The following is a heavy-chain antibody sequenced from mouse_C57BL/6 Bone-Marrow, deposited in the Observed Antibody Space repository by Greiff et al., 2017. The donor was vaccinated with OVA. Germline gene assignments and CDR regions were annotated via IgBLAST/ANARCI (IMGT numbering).Heavy chain of an antibody. Sequence: EVKLMESGGGLVKPGGSLKLSCAASGFTFSDYGMHWVRQAPEKGLEWVAYISSGSSTIYYADTVKGRFTISRDNAKNTLFLQVTSLRSEDTAMYYCARSLEGFSYWGPGTLVTVAA. D-gene: IGHD6-1*01. V-gene: IGHV5-17*01. J-gene: IGHJ3*01. CDR3: ARSLEGFSY. CDR2: ISSGSSTI. CDR1: GFTFSDYG.